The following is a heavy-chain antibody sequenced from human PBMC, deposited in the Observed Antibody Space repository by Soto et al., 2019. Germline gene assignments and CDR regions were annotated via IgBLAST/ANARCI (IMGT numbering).Heavy chain of an antibody. V-gene: IGHV1-69*13. Sequence: GASVKVSCKASGGTFSSYAISWVRQAPGQGLEWMGGIIPIFGTANYAQKFQGRVTITADESTSTAYMELSSLRSEDTAVYYCARGTSRGDYQYCFDYWGQGTLVTVSS. CDR2: IIPIFGTA. J-gene: IGHJ4*02. CDR3: ARGTSRGDYQYCFDY. D-gene: IGHD4-17*01. CDR1: GGTFSSYA.